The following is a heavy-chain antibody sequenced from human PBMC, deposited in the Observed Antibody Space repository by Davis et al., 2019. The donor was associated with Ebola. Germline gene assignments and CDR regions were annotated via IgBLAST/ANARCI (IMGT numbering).Heavy chain of an antibody. V-gene: IGHV3-30*04. J-gene: IGHJ6*04. Sequence: SCTASGYTFTSYAMHWVRQAPGQGLEWVAVIWYDGSNKYYADSVTGRFIISRDNYKNTLYLQVNSLRAGDTAVYYCARGDYYYGMDVWGKGTTVTVSS. CDR1: GYTFTSYA. CDR2: IWYDGSNK. CDR3: ARGDYYYGMDV.